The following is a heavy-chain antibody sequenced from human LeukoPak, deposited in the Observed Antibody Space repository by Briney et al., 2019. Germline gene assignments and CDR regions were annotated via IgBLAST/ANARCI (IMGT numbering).Heavy chain of an antibody. D-gene: IGHD5-12*01. J-gene: IGHJ4*02. Sequence: ASVKVSCKASGYTFTGYYMHWVRQAPGQGLEWMEWINPNSGGTNYAQKFQGRVTMTRDTSISTAYMELSRLRSDDTAVYYCARDDDIVATIDFDYWGQGTLVTVSS. CDR3: ARDDDIVATIDFDY. CDR1: GYTFTGYY. V-gene: IGHV1-2*02. CDR2: INPNSGGT.